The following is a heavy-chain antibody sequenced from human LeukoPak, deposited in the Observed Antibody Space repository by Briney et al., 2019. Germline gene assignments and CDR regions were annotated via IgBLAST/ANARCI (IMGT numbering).Heavy chain of an antibody. CDR2: MNPNSGNT. D-gene: IGHD3-3*01. V-gene: IGHV1-8*01. CDR1: GYTFTSYD. Sequence: GASVKVSCKASGYTFTSYDINWVRQATGQGLEWMGWMNPNSGNTGYAQKFQGRVTMTRNTSISTAYMELSSLRSEDTAVYYCARGGGYYDFWSGCYSSSYYYYGMDVWGQGTTVTVSS. J-gene: IGHJ6*02. CDR3: ARGGGYYDFWSGCYSSSYYYYGMDV.